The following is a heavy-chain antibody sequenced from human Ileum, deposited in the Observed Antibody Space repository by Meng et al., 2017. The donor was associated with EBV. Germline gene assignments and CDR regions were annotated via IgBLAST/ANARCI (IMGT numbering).Heavy chain of an antibody. CDR1: DLYITNNAW. Sequence: QLKEPGPGLVKPSGTRPLPCCASDLYITNNAWWSWVRQPPGKGLEWIGEIYYSGNTYYNPSLKSRVTISVDKSNNQFSLRLSSVTAADTAVYYCARGGSGYYYGSGFDYWGQGTLVTVSS. J-gene: IGHJ4*02. CDR3: ARGGSGYYYGSGFDY. V-gene: IGHV4-4*02. CDR2: IYYSGNT. D-gene: IGHD3-10*01.